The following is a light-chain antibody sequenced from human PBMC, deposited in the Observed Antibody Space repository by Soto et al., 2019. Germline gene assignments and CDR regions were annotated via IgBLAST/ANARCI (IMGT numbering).Light chain of an antibody. V-gene: IGKV3-11*01. CDR3: QHRTSRYT. J-gene: IGKJ2*01. CDR1: QSVNSY. CDR2: DTF. Sequence: EIVLTQSPATLSLSPGEIASLSFTASQSVNSYLAWYQHRPGQAPRLLIYDTFNRATGVPARFSGSGSGTDFTLTISSLEPEDFAVYYCQHRTSRYTFGQGTKVDI.